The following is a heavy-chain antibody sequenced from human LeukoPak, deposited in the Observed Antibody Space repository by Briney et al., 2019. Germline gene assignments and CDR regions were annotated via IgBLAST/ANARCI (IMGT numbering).Heavy chain of an antibody. CDR1: GVTFSSYW. Sequence: GGSLRLSCAASGVTFSSYWMSWVRQAPGKGLEWVANIKQDGSEKYYVDSVKGRFTISRDNAKNSLYLQMNSLRDEDTAVFYCARSRYDYIWGIDYWGQGTLVTISS. D-gene: IGHD3-16*01. J-gene: IGHJ4*02. V-gene: IGHV3-7*01. CDR3: ARSRYDYIWGIDY. CDR2: IKQDGSEK.